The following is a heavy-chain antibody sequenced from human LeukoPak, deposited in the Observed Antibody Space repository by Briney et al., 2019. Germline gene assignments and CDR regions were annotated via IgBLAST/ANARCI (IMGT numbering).Heavy chain of an antibody. D-gene: IGHD6-13*01. CDR1: GFTFSSYA. J-gene: IGHJ6*02. CDR2: VSGSGGST. Sequence: GGSLRLSCAASGFTFSSYAMSWVRQAPGKGLEWVSSVSGSGGSTYYADSVKGRFTISRDNSKNTLYLQMNSLRAEDTAVYYCARENREQLVVGDYGMDVWGQGTTVTVSS. V-gene: IGHV3-23*01. CDR3: ARENREQLVVGDYGMDV.